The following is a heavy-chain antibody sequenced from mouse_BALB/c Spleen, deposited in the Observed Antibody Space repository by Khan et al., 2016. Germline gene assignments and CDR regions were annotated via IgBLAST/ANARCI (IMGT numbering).Heavy chain of an antibody. J-gene: IGHJ2*01. V-gene: IGHV3-6*02. CDR1: GYSITSGYY. CDR3: AGDSYDFDY. CDR2: ISYDGSN. Sequence: EVQLQESGPGLVKPSQSLSLTCSVTGYSITSGYYWNWIRQFPGNKLEWMGYISYDGSNNYNPSLKNRISITRDTSTNQFFMQLNSVTTEDTATYYCAGDSYDFDYWGQGTALTVSS. D-gene: IGHD1-1*01.